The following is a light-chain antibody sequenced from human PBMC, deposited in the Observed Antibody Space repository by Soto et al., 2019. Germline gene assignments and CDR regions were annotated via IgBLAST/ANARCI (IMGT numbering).Light chain of an antibody. CDR3: SSYSTMGTYV. V-gene: IGLV2-14*01. CDR1: SSDVGRYDY. Sequence: QSPLTQPASVSGSPGQSITISCTGTSSDVGRYDYVSWYQQHPGKAPKLMVSEVSHRPSGVSNRFSGSKSGNTASLTISGLQAEDEADYYCSSYSTMGTYVFGAGTKVTVL. J-gene: IGLJ1*01. CDR2: EVS.